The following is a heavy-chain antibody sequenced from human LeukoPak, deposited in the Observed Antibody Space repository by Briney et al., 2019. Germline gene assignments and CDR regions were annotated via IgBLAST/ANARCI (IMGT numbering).Heavy chain of an antibody. Sequence: GGSVRLSCAASGFMFSSYAMTWVRQAPGKGLEWVSVIYSGGSTYYADSVKGRFTISRDNSKNTLYLQMNSLRAEDTAVYYCARGRGFDYWGQGTLVTVSS. J-gene: IGHJ4*02. V-gene: IGHV3-53*01. CDR3: ARGRGFDY. D-gene: IGHD3-10*01. CDR1: GFMFSSYA. CDR2: IYSGGST.